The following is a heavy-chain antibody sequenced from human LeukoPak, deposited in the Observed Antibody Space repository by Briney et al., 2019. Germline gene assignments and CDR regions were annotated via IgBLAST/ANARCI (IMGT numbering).Heavy chain of an antibody. CDR3: ARCNYGSGSYYDDYYYYYYMDV. J-gene: IGHJ6*03. CDR1: GGTFSSYA. Sequence: GASVKVSCKASGGTFSSYAISWVRQAPGQGLEWMGGIIPIFGTANYAQKFQGRVTITTDESMSTAYMELSSLRSEDTAVYYCARCNYGSGSYYDDYYYYYYMDVWGKGTTVTVSS. D-gene: IGHD3-10*01. CDR2: IIPIFGTA. V-gene: IGHV1-69*05.